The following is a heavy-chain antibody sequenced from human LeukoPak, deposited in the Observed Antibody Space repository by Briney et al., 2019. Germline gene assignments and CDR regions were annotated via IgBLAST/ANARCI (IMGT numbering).Heavy chain of an antibody. CDR3: ARDVVVVPAAKRDTVWFDP. D-gene: IGHD2-2*01. V-gene: IGHV1-18*01. CDR1: GYTFTSYG. CDR2: ISAYNGNT. Sequence: PGESLKISCKASGYTFTSYGISWVRQAPGQGLERMGWISAYNGNTNYAQKLQGRVTMTTDTSTSTAYMELRSLRSDDTAVYYCARDVVVVPAAKRDTVWFDPWGQGTLVTVSS. J-gene: IGHJ5*02.